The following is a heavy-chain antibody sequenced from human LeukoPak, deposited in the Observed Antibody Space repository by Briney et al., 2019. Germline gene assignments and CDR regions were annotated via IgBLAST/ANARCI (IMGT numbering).Heavy chain of an antibody. J-gene: IGHJ4*02. CDR3: ARGDCSGGSCHLNAPDY. Sequence: ASVKVSCKASVYTFTSYGISWVRQAPGQGLEWMGWISAYKGNTNYAQKLQGRVTMTTDTSTSTAYMELRSLRSDDTAVYYCARGDCSGGSCHLNAPDYWGQGTLVTVSS. CDR2: ISAYKGNT. CDR1: VYTFTSYG. D-gene: IGHD2-15*01. V-gene: IGHV1-18*01.